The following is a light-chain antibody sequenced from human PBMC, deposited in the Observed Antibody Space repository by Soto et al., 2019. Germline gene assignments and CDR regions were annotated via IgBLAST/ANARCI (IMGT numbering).Light chain of an antibody. CDR2: KAS. CDR1: QSITNR. V-gene: IGKV1-5*03. J-gene: IGKJ1*01. CDR3: QQYDNYPLT. Sequence: DILMTQSPSTLSASVGDRVTITCRASQSITNRLAWYQQTPGKAPKLLIFKASTSQSGVPSSVRGSGSGTEFPLTISSLQPGDFATYYCQQYDNYPLTFGQGTKGEV.